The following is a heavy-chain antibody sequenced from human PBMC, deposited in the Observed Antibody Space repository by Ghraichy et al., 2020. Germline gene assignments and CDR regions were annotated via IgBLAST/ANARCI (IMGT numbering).Heavy chain of an antibody. J-gene: IGHJ1*01. D-gene: IGHD3-22*01. CDR1: GFTFSTYA. Sequence: GGSLRLSCAASGFTFSTYAMHWVRQAPGKGLEWVAVISYDGSNKYYADSVKGRFTISRDNSKNTLYLQMNSLRAEDTAVYYCARDRISYYDSSGYPWVVHHWGQGTLVTVSS. V-gene: IGHV3-30-3*01. CDR3: ARDRISYYDSSGYPWVVHH. CDR2: ISYDGSNK.